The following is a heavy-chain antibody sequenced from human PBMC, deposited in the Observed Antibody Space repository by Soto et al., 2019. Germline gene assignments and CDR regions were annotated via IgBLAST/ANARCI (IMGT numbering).Heavy chain of an antibody. CDR3: AKDREWRGLRVLYFDY. CDR2: ISWNSGSI. D-gene: IGHD4-17*01. CDR1: GFTFDDYA. V-gene: IGHV3-9*01. J-gene: IGHJ4*02. Sequence: GGSLRLSCAASGFTFDDYAMHWVRQAPGKGLEWVSGISWNSGSIGYADSVKGRFTISRDNAKNSLYLQMNSLRAEDTALYYCAKDREWRGLRVLYFDYWGQGTLVTVSS.